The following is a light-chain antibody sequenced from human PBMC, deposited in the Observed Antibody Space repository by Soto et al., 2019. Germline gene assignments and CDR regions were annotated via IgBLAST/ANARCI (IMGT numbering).Light chain of an antibody. V-gene: IGLV2-8*01. Sequence: QSALTQPPSASGSPGQSVAISCTGTSSDVGGYNYVSWYQQHPGKAPKLMIYEVNKRPSGVPDRFSGSKSGNTASLTVSGLQAEDEADYXCSSYAGSSNVFGTGTKLTVL. J-gene: IGLJ1*01. CDR3: SSYAGSSNV. CDR1: SSDVGGYNY. CDR2: EVN.